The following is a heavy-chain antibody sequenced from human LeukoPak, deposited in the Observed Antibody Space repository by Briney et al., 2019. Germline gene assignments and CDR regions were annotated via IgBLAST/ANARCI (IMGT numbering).Heavy chain of an antibody. Sequence: GGSLRLSCTASGFTFRSYGLHWVRQAPGKGLEWVATISFDGKKTYFGDSVKGRFTISRDNSKNTLYLQMDSLKIEDTAIYYCAKEQGKSVYLDSWGQGALVTVSS. J-gene: IGHJ4*02. CDR1: GFTFRSYG. CDR3: AKEQGKSVYLDS. V-gene: IGHV3-30*18. CDR2: ISFDGKKT. D-gene: IGHD3-3*01.